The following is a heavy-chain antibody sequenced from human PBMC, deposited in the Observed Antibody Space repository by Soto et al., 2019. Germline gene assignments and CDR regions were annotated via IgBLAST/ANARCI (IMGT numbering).Heavy chain of an antibody. CDR2: IKSKTDGGTT. V-gene: IGHV3-15*07. CDR3: TTDPGYIVVVPAAFDY. Sequence: EVQLVESGGGLVKPGGSLRLSCAASGFTFSNAWMNWVRQAPGKGLEWVGRIKSKTDGGTTDYAAPVKGRFTISRDDSKNTLYLQMNSLKTEDTAVYCCTTDPGYIVVVPAAFDYWGQGTLVTVSS. CDR1: GFTFSNAW. D-gene: IGHD2-2*01. J-gene: IGHJ4*02.